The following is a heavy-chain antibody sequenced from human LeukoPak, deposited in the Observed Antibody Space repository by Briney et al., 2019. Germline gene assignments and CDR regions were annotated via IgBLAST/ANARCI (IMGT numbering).Heavy chain of an antibody. CDR2: IYHSGST. CDR1: GYSISSGYY. Sequence: SETLSLTCTVSGYSISSGYYWGWIRQPPGKGLEWIGSIYHSGSTYYNPSLKSRVTISVDTSKNQFSLKLSSVTAADTALYYCARHPLLGSYWYFDLWGRGTLVTVSS. CDR3: ARHPLLGSYWYFDL. V-gene: IGHV4-38-2*02. D-gene: IGHD3-10*01. J-gene: IGHJ2*01.